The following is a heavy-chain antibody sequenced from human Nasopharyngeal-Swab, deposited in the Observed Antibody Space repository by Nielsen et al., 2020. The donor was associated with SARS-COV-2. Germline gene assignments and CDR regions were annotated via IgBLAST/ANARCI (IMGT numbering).Heavy chain of an antibody. D-gene: IGHD3-3*01. V-gene: IGHV4-39*01. CDR2: FYYSGST. CDR3: ARHFQDVTIFGVVIPGDYMDV. J-gene: IGHJ6*03. Sequence: WRRQCPGKGLEGIGSFYYSGSTYYNPSLKSRVTISVDTSKNQFSLKLSSVTAADTAVYYCARHFQDVTIFGVVIPGDYMDVWGKGTTVTVSS.